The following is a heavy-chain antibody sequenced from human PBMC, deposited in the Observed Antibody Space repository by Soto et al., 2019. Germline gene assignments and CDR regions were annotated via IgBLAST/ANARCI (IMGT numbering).Heavy chain of an antibody. D-gene: IGHD6-6*01. J-gene: IGHJ4*02. CDR3: ARVGGVAARTFDY. CDR2: IYYSGST. V-gene: IGHV4-59*01. CDR1: GGSINDFY. Sequence: SETLSLTCTVSGGSINDFYWSWIRQPPGKGLEWIGYIYYSGSTDYNPSLKGRVTISVDTSKNQFSLKLRSVTAADTAVYYCARVGGVAARTFDYWGQGTLVTVAS.